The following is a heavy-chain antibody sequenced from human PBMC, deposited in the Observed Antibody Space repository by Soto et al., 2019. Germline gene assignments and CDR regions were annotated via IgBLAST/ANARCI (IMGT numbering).Heavy chain of an antibody. CDR2: IYWDDDK. V-gene: IGHV2-5*02. J-gene: IGHJ5*02. Sequence: QITLKESGPTLVKPTQTLTLTCSFSGFSLSTSGVGVGWIRQPPGKALEWLALIYWDDDKRYSPSLKSRLTITKDTSKIQVVLTMTNMDPVDTATYYCAHRVRIKTSTVTSYIWFDPWGQGTLVTVSS. CDR1: GFSLSTSGVG. CDR3: AHRVRIKTSTVTSYIWFDP. D-gene: IGHD4-17*01.